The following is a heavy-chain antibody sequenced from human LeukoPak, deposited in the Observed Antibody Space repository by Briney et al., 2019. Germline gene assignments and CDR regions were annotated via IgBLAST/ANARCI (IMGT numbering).Heavy chain of an antibody. CDR3: ARDSATVRSCTFDY. J-gene: IGHJ4*02. D-gene: IGHD4-11*01. Sequence: GGSLRLSCAASGFTVSSNYMSWVRQAPGKGLEWVSAIYSDGNTYYADSVKGRFSISRDNSKNTLYLQMNSLRAEDTAVYYCARDSATVRSCTFDYWGQGTLVTVSS. CDR1: GFTVSSNY. CDR2: IYSDGNT. V-gene: IGHV3-66*01.